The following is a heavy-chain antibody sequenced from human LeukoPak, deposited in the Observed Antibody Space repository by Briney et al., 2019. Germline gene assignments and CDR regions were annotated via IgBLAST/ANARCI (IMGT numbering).Heavy chain of an antibody. D-gene: IGHD2-15*01. CDR3: ARGVAGRYCAGGSCPALVY. Sequence: GGSLRLSCAAFGFTFNNYAMNWVRQAPGKGLEWVSAVSGNGGTTYYADSVKGRFTISRDNSKNTVNLQINNLRDEDTARYYWARGVAGRYCAGGSCPALVYWGQGTLVTVSS. J-gene: IGHJ4*02. CDR2: VSGNGGTT. V-gene: IGHV3-23*01. CDR1: GFTFNNYA.